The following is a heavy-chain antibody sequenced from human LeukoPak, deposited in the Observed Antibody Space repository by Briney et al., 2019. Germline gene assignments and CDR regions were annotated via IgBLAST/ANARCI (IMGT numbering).Heavy chain of an antibody. Sequence: GGSLRLSCTASGFTFSTYWMSWVRRAPGKGLEFVASIKQDGSEKEYVDSVKGRFTISRDNAKNSLCLQMISLRAEDTAVYYCARWRGALSEFEYWGQGTLVTVSS. CDR1: GFTFSTYW. CDR2: IKQDGSEK. V-gene: IGHV3-7*01. J-gene: IGHJ4*02. CDR3: ARWRGALSEFEY. D-gene: IGHD3-10*01.